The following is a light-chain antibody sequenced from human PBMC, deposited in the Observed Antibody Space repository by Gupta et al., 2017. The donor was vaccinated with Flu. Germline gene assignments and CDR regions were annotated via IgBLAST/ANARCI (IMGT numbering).Light chain of an antibody. CDR3: QVSHISSDQRRV. J-gene: IGLJ3*02. V-gene: IGLV3-21*02. Sequence: SYVLTQPPSVSVAPGQTARITCGGDNIGTKSVHWYQQKPGQAPVLVVYENSARPSGIPERFSCFTSWNTATLKISKVEAGDEADEYWQVSHISSDQRRVFGGGTKMTVL. CDR2: ENS. CDR1: NIGTKS.